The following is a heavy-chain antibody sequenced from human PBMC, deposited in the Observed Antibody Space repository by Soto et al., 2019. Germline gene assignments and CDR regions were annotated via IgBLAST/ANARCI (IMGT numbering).Heavy chain of an antibody. Sequence: SETLSLTCTVSGGPISSYYWSWIRQPPGKGLEWIGYIYYSGSTNYNPSPKSRVTISVDTSKNQFSLRLNSMTAADTAVYYCARHNYGSGSTYFDYWGQGTLVTVS. CDR3: ARHNYGSGSTYFDY. CDR2: IYYSGST. D-gene: IGHD3-10*01. V-gene: IGHV4-59*08. J-gene: IGHJ4*02. CDR1: GGPISSYY.